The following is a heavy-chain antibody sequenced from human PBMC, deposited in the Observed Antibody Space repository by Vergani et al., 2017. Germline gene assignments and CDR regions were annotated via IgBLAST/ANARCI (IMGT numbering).Heavy chain of an antibody. CDR3: AKHFRGWGIDY. D-gene: IGHD3-16*01. J-gene: IGHJ4*02. CDR1: GCTLSNYD. V-gene: IGHV3-30*02. Sequence: QVQLVESGGGVVQRGGSLRLSCATSGCTLSNYDMQWIRQGPGKGLEFVAFIQFDGSNQYYADSVKGRFTLSRDFSKNTLYLQMNSLRTDDTATYDCAKHFRGWGIDYWGQGTQVIVSS. CDR2: IQFDGSNQ.